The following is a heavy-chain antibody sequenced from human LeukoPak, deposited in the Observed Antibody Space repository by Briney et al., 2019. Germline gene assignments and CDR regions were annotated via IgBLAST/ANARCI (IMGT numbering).Heavy chain of an antibody. CDR3: TTGGLWYSGRVF. J-gene: IGHJ4*02. V-gene: IGHV3-15*01. D-gene: IGHD3-10*01. CDR1: GFTFSNAW. CDR2: IKTKTDGGTT. Sequence: GSLRLSCAASGFTFSNAWMSWVRQAPGKGLGWVGRIKTKTDGGTTAYAAPVKGRFTMSRDDSKNTLYLQMNSLKNEDTAMYYCTTGGLWYSGRVFWGQGTLVTVS.